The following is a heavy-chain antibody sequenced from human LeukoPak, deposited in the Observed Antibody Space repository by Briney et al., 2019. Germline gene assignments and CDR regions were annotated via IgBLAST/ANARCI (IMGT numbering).Heavy chain of an antibody. Sequence: PGRSLRLSCAASGFTFSSYGMHWVRQAPGKGLEWVAVISYDGSNKYYADSVKGRFTISRDNSKNTLYLQMNSLRAEDTAVYYCAKDSTESRDYFDYRGQGTLVTVSS. CDR3: AKDSTESRDYFDY. CDR1: GFTFSSYG. D-gene: IGHD1-14*01. V-gene: IGHV3-30*18. J-gene: IGHJ4*02. CDR2: ISYDGSNK.